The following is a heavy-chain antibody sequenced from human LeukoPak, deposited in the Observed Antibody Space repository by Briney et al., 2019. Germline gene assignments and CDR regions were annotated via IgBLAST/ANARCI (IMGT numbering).Heavy chain of an antibody. CDR1: GFTFSRYA. J-gene: IGHJ4*02. Sequence: PGGSLRLSCAASGFTFSRYAMSWVRQAPGKGLEWVSAISGSGGGTYYADSVTGRFTISRDNSKNTLYLQMNSLRAEDTAVYYCANLVPAASDYWGQGTLVTVSS. D-gene: IGHD2-2*01. CDR3: ANLVPAASDY. CDR2: ISGSGGGT. V-gene: IGHV3-23*01.